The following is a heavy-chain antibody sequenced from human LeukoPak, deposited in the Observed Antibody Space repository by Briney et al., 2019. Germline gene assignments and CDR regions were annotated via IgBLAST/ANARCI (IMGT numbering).Heavy chain of an antibody. D-gene: IGHD2-15*01. Sequence: HPGGSLRLSCAASGFTVSSNYMSWVRQAPGKGLEWVPVIYSGGSTYYADSVKGRFTISRDNSKNTLYLQMNSLRAEDTAVYYCARARGFYCSDGSCYSYWGQGTLVTVSS. J-gene: IGHJ4*02. CDR3: ARARGFYCSDGSCYSY. CDR1: GFTVSSNY. CDR2: IYSGGST. V-gene: IGHV3-53*01.